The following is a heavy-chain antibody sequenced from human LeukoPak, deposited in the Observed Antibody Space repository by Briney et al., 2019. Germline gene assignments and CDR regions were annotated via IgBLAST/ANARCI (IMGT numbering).Heavy chain of an antibody. J-gene: IGHJ1*01. CDR2: IGGGATT. V-gene: IGHV3-23*01. CDR3: AKAGRLQAVVCWIDH. CDR1: GFTFSNYV. Sequence: GGSQSLSCAASGFTFSNYVMSWVRQAPGKGLEWVSAIGGGATTYYADYVKGRFTISRDNSKNTLYLQMNSLRAEDTAIYYCAKAGRLQAVVCWIDHWGRGTVVTVS. D-gene: IGHD6-19*01.